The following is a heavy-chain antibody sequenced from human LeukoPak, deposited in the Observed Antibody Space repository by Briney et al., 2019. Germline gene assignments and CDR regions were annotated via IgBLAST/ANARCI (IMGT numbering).Heavy chain of an antibody. D-gene: IGHD3-3*02. Sequence: PSETLSLTCTVSGGSISGYYWSWIRQPPGKGLEWIGYIYYSGSTNYNPSLKSRVTISVDTSKNQFSLKLSSVTAADTAVYYCASISRRGDYWGQGTLVTVSS. CDR2: IYYSGST. J-gene: IGHJ4*02. CDR1: GGSISGYY. V-gene: IGHV4-59*12. CDR3: ASISRRGDY.